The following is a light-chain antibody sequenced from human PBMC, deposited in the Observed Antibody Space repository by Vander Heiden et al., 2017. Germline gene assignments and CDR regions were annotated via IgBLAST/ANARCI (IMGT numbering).Light chain of an antibody. Sequence: SSELPQPPSVAVSPGQTARITGAGEALTKQYAYLDQQKPGQAPVLVIYKDSERPSGIPERFSGSSSGTTGTLTISGVQAEDEADYYCQSADSSGTYVVFGGGTKLTVL. CDR2: KDS. CDR3: QSADSSGTYVV. CDR1: ALTKQY. J-gene: IGLJ2*01. V-gene: IGLV3-25*03.